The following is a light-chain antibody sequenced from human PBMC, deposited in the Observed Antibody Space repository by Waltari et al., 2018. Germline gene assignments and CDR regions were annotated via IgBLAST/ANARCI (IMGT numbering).Light chain of an antibody. Sequence: QSVLTQPPSASGTPGQRVTISCSGSSSNIGSNTVNWYHQPPGTAPKLLIYSNNQRPSGVPDRFLCSKSGASASLAISGLQSEDEADYYCAAWDDSLNGPYVFGTGTKVTVL. CDR2: SNN. J-gene: IGLJ1*01. V-gene: IGLV1-44*01. CDR1: SSNIGSNT. CDR3: AAWDDSLNGPYV.